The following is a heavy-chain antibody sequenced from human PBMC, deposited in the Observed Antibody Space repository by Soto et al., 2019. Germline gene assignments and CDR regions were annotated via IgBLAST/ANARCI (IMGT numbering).Heavy chain of an antibody. Sequence: QVQLQESGPGLVKPSETLSLTCTVSGGSVSSGSYYWSWIRQPPGKALEWIGYIYYSGSTNYNPSLKSHVTTSVDTSKHQFSLKLSSVTAADTAVYYCASFRAGTIAARQLGHNWFDPRGQGALVTVSS. CDR2: IYYSGST. CDR3: ASFRAGTIAARQLGHNWFDP. V-gene: IGHV4-61*01. CDR1: GGSVSSGSYY. J-gene: IGHJ5*02. D-gene: IGHD6-6*01.